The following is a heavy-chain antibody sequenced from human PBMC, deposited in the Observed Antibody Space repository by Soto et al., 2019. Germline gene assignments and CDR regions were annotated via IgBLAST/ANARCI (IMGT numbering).Heavy chain of an antibody. V-gene: IGHV1-2*02. CDR2: INPNSGGT. CDR3: ARQDNCDDDHSFDY. CDR1: GYTFTGDY. D-gene: IGHD1-20*01. J-gene: IGHJ4*02. Sequence: ASVKVSCRASGYTFTGDYMQRVRQAPGQGLEWMGWINPNSGGTNHAQHFQGRVTMTSDTSISTAYMELTRLRSDDTAVYYCARQDNCDDDHSFDYLGQGALVTVSS.